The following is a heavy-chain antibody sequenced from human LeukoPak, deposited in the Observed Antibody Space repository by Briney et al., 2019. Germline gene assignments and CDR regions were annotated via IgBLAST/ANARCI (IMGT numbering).Heavy chain of an antibody. CDR2: INSDGSST. CDR1: GFTFSSYW. Sequence: GGSLRLSCAAPGFTFSSYWMHWVRQAPGKGLVWVSRINSDGSSTSYADSVKGRFTISRDNAKNTLYLQMNSLRAEDTAVYYCARDLDSSGYSYYFDYWGQGTLVTVSS. V-gene: IGHV3-74*01. D-gene: IGHD3-22*01. J-gene: IGHJ4*02. CDR3: ARDLDSSGYSYYFDY.